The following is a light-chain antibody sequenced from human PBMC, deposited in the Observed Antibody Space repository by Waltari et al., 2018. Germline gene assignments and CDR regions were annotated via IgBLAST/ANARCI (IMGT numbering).Light chain of an antibody. CDR3: CSYAGKEYV. J-gene: IGLJ1*01. Sequence: QSALTQPPSASGSPGQSVTISCTGTGSDIGAYNYVSWYQLHPGNAPTLMIYDVTKRPSGVPDRFSGSKSGNTASLTVSGLQTEDEAEYYCCSYAGKEYVFGSGTKVTVL. V-gene: IGLV2-8*01. CDR1: GSDIGAYNY. CDR2: DVT.